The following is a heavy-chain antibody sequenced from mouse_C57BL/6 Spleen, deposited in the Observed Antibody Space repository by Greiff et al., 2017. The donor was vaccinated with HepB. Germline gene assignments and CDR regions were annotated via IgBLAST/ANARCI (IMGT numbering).Heavy chain of an antibody. Sequence: QVHVKQPGAELVKPGASVKMSCKASGYTFTSYWITWVKQRPGQGLEWIGDIYPGSGSANFNEKFKSKATLTVDTSSSTAYMQLSSLTSEDSAVYYCARDYDYDRGFAYWGQGTLVTVSA. D-gene: IGHD2-4*01. CDR1: GYTFTSYW. CDR3: ARDYDYDRGFAY. J-gene: IGHJ3*01. CDR2: IYPGSGSA. V-gene: IGHV1-55*01.